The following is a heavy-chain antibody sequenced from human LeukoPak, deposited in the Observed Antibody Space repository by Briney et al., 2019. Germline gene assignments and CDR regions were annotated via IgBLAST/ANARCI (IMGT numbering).Heavy chain of an antibody. CDR3: ARMDPGGRFDP. Sequence: ASVKVSCKASGGTFSSYAISWVRQAPGQGLEWMGRIIPILGIANYAQKFQGRVTITADKSTSTAYMELSSLRSEETAVYYCARMDPGGRFDPWGQGTLVTVSS. D-gene: IGHD2-2*03. CDR1: GGTFSSYA. V-gene: IGHV1-69*04. CDR2: IIPILGIA. J-gene: IGHJ5*02.